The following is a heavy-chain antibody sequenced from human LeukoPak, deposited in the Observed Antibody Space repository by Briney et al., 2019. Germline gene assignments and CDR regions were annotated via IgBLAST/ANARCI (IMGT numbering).Heavy chain of an antibody. V-gene: IGHV4-39*01. CDR3: ARLSPYYDILTGYSYYFDY. CDR2: IYYSGST. CDR1: GGSISSSSYY. D-gene: IGHD3-9*01. Sequence: SETLSLTCTVSGGSISSSSYYWGWIRQPPGKGLEWIGGIYYSGSTYYTPSLKSRVTISVDTSKNQFSLRLSSVTAADTAVYYCARLSPYYDILTGYSYYFDYWGRGNLVTVSS. J-gene: IGHJ4*02.